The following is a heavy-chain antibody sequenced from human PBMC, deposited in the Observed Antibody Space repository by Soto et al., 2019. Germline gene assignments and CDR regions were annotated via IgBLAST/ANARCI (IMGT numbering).Heavy chain of an antibody. Sequence: ETLSLTCTVSGGSISSSSYYWGWIRQPPGKGLEWIGSIYYSGSTYYNPSLKSRVTITVDTSKNQFSLKLSSVTAADTAVYYCVIGSSWYPNDYYYYMDVWGKGTTVTVSS. J-gene: IGHJ6*03. D-gene: IGHD6-13*01. CDR3: VIGSSWYPNDYYYYMDV. V-gene: IGHV4-39*01. CDR2: IYYSGST. CDR1: GGSISSSSYY.